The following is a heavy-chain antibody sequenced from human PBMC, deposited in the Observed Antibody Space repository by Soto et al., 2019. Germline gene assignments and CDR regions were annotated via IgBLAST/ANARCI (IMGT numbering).Heavy chain of an antibody. CDR2: ISSSSSTI. CDR3: ARDCSPNTNDYGDYDTPLGNYYYYYYMDV. J-gene: IGHJ6*03. D-gene: IGHD4-17*01. CDR1: GFTFSSYS. V-gene: IGHV3-48*02. Sequence: GGSLRLSCAASGFTFSSYSMNWVRQAPGKGLEWVSYISSSSSTIYYADSVKGRFTISRDNAKNSLYLQMNSLRDEDTAVYYCARDCSPNTNDYGDYDTPLGNYYYYYYMDVWGKGTTVTVSS.